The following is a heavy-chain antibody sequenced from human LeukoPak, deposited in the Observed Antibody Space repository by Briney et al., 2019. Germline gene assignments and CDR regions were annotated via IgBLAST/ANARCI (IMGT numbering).Heavy chain of an antibody. CDR1: GGTFSSYA. CDR2: IIPIFGTA. J-gene: IGHJ4*02. V-gene: IGHV1-69*13. Sequence: GASVKVSCKASGGTFSSYAISWVRQAPGQGLEWMGGIIPIFGTANYAQKFQGRVTITADESTSTAYMELSSLRSEDTAVYYCARGLADYYDSSGYYLDYWGQGTLVTVSS. D-gene: IGHD3-22*01. CDR3: ARGLADYYDSSGYYLDY.